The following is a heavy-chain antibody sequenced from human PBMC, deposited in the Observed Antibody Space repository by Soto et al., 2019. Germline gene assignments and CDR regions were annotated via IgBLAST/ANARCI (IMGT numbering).Heavy chain of an antibody. D-gene: IGHD5-18*01. CDR2: MNPNSGNT. J-gene: IGHJ6*02. V-gene: IGHV1-8*01. CDR3: ARGEKYRGIQLWLHHYYYYGMDV. CDR1: GYTFTSYD. Sequence: GASVKVSCKASGYTFTSYDINWVRQATGQGLEWMGWMNPNSGNTGYAQKFQGRVTMTRNTSISTAYMELSSLRSEDTAVSYCARGEKYRGIQLWLHHYYYYGMDVWGQGTTVTVSS.